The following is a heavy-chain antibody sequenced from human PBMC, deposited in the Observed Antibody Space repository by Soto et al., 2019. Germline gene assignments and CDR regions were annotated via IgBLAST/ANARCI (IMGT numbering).Heavy chain of an antibody. CDR2: IASSGTPI. J-gene: IGHJ4*02. CDR3: TREGI. V-gene: IGHV3-48*02. CDR1: GFTFSDFA. Sequence: GGSLRLSCAASGFTFSDFAMNWVRQVPGKGLEWISQIASSGTPIYYADSVRGRFTISRDNAENSLYLQMNSLRDEDTAVYFCTREGIWGQGTLVTVSS.